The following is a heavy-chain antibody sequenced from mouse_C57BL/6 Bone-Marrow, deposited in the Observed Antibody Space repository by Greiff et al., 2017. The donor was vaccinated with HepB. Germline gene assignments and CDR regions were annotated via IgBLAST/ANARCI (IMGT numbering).Heavy chain of an antibody. V-gene: IGHV14-3*01. CDR1: GFNIKNTY. J-gene: IGHJ4*01. CDR3: ADYYYGSSSYAMDY. Sequence: VQLKESVAELVRPGASVKLSCTASGFNIKNTYMHWVKQRPEQGLEWIGRIDPANGNTKYAPKFQGKATITADTSSNTAYLQLSSLTSEDTAIYYCADYYYGSSSYAMDYWGQGTSVTVSS. CDR2: IDPANGNT. D-gene: IGHD1-1*01.